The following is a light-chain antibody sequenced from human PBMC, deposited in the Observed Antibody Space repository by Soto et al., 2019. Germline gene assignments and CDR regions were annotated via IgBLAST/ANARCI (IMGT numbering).Light chain of an antibody. CDR3: QQSYNSPQT. J-gene: IGKJ1*01. Sequence: DIQMTQSPSSLSASVGDEVTITCRASHTIMTYLNWYQLKPGKPPRLMIYAASSLQSGVPSRFSGSGSGTDFTLTINSLQPEDVATYSCQQSYNSPQTFGQGTKVDI. V-gene: IGKV1-39*01. CDR1: HTIMTY. CDR2: AAS.